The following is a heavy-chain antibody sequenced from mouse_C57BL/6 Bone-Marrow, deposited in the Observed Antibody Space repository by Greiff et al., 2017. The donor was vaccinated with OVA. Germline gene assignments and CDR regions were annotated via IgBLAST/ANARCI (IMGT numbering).Heavy chain of an antibody. CDR1: VEKGKNTK. CDR2: INPNNGGT. D-gene: IGHD2-4*01. V-gene: IGHV1-22*01. J-gene: IGHJ1*03. CDR3: AIEGTSDYDGSYWYFDV. Sequence: EVQLQASGPELVKPGASGKRGGKEEVEKGKNTKLHWVKQSHGKSLEWIGYINPNNGGTSYNQKFKGKATLTVNKSSSTAYMELRSLTSEDSSVYYCAIEGTSDYDGSYWYFDVWGTGPTVTVSS.